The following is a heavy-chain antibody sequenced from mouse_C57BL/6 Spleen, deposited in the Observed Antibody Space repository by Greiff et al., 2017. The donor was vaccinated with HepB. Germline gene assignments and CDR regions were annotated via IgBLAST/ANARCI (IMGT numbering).Heavy chain of an antibody. V-gene: IGHV1-81*01. CDR2: IYPRSGNT. J-gene: IGHJ2*01. D-gene: IGHD1-1*01. CDR3: ARATPSTTTVVAPFDY. CDR1: GYTFTSYG. Sequence: VQLQQSGAELARPGASVKLSCKASGYTFTSYGISWVKQRTGQGLEWIGEIYPRSGNTYYNEKFKGKATLTADKSSSTAYMELRSLTSEDSAVYFCARATPSTTTVVAPFDYSGQGTTLTVSS.